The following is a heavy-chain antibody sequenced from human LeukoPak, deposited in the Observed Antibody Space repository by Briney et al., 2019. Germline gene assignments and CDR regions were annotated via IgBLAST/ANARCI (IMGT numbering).Heavy chain of an antibody. D-gene: IGHD2-15*01. CDR2: ISDGGHYI. V-gene: IGHV3-21*01. CDR3: ARDRCSGGSCQKPDPDY. CDR1: GLTSSTHA. Sequence: GGSLRLSRAASGLTSSTHATNWVRQAPGKGLEWVSSISDGGHYIYCADSVRGRFSISRDNAKNSLYLQMNSLRAEDSAVYYCARDRCSGGSCQKPDPDYWGQGTLVTVSS. J-gene: IGHJ4*02.